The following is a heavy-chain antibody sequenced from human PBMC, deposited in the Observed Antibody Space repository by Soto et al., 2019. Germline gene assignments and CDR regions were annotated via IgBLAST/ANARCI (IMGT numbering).Heavy chain of an antibody. CDR3: AKRPLTAAGFDY. CDR1: GFTFSNYA. V-gene: IGHV3-23*01. CDR2: ITGSGGGT. Sequence: EAQLLESGGGLVQPGGSLRLSCAASGFTFSNYAMTWVRQAPGKGLEWVSVITGSGGGTYFVDSVKGRFTISRDNSKNTVYLQMNSLRAEDTAVYYCAKRPLTAAGFDYWGQGTLVTVSS. D-gene: IGHD6-13*01. J-gene: IGHJ4*02.